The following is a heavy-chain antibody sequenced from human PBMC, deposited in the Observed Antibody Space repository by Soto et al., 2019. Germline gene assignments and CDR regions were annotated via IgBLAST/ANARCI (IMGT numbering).Heavy chain of an antibody. J-gene: IGHJ2*01. Sequence: QVQLQESGPGLVKPSQTLSLTCTVSGGSISSGGYYWSWIRQHPGKGLEWIGYIYYSGSTYYNPSLKSRVTXXVXTXXNQFSLKLSSVTAADTAVYYCARDIYGDYGWYFDLWGRGTLVTVSS. D-gene: IGHD4-17*01. V-gene: IGHV4-31*03. CDR3: ARDIYGDYGWYFDL. CDR2: IYYSGST. CDR1: GGSISSGGYY.